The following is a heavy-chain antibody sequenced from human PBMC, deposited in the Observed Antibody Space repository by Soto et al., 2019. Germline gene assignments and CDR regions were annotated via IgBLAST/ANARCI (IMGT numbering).Heavy chain of an antibody. Sequence: QVQLVQSGAEVKKPGASVKISCKAYGYTITSYYMHWVRQTPGQGLEWMRIINPSGGSTNYAQRPPGRVDTARAMSAHTVYMELNILMSEDTAVYYWWTTPCPGIINGICYPLDYLGPGTLVTVSS. J-gene: IGHJ4*02. D-gene: IGHD2-8*01. CDR2: INPSGGST. CDR3: WTTPCPGIINGICYPLDY. V-gene: IGHV1-46*01. CDR1: GYTITSYY.